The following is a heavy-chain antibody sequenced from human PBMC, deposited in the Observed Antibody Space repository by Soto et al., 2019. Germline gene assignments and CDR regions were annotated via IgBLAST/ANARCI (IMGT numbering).Heavy chain of an antibody. J-gene: IGHJ6*02. CDR1: GGSISNSF. CDR3: ARAIGLNYGRGTLDV. V-gene: IGHV4-59*01. D-gene: IGHD3-10*02. CDR2: ILYSGTT. Sequence: QVQLQESGPGLVKPSETLSLTCTISGGSISNSFWGWIRQSPGKGLEWIGNILYSGTTNYNPSLKSRVTISLDTSKNQFSLNLTSMSAADTGVYFCARAIGLNYGRGTLDVWGQGTTVPVSS.